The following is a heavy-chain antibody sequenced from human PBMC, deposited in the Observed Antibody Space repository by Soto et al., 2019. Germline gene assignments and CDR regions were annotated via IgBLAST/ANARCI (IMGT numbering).Heavy chain of an antibody. V-gene: IGHV4-34*01. CDR3: ARGSGIVALPGELEDVKYDY. D-gene: IGHD1-1*01. Sequence: QVQLQQWGAGLVKPSETLSLSCAVYGQSFSGHSWAWIRQPPGKGLEWIGEINESGSTYYNPSLKRRVTISTDTSKNQFSLKLSSVSAADTAAYVCARGSGIVALPGELEDVKYDYWGQGTLVNVSS. CDR1: GQSFSGHS. CDR2: INESGST. J-gene: IGHJ4*02.